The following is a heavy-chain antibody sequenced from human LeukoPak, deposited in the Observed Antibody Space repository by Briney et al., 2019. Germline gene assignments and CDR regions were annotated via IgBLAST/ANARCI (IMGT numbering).Heavy chain of an antibody. CDR2: ISHGGST. CDR3: ARQADVPSAIGYFDY. D-gene: IGHD2-2*01. Sequence: SETLSLTCAVSDYSISSGYYWGWIRQPPGKGLGWIGSISHGGSTHYNASLKSRVTISLETSKNQFSLNLKSVTAAETAVYYCARQADVPSAIGYFDYWGQGTLVTVSS. V-gene: IGHV4-38-2*01. J-gene: IGHJ4*02. CDR1: DYSISSGYY.